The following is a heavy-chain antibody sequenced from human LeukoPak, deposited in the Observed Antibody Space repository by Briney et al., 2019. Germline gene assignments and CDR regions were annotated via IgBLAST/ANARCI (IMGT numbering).Heavy chain of an antibody. V-gene: IGHV1-69*13. CDR2: IIPIFGTA. J-gene: IGHJ4*02. CDR1: GGTFSSYA. Sequence: ASVKVSRKASGGTFSSYAISWVRQAPGQGLEWMGGIIPIFGTANYAQKFQGRVTITADESTSTAYMELSSLRSEDTAVYYCAREGYCSSTSCPRSYFDYWGQGTLVTVSS. D-gene: IGHD2-2*01. CDR3: AREGYCSSTSCPRSYFDY.